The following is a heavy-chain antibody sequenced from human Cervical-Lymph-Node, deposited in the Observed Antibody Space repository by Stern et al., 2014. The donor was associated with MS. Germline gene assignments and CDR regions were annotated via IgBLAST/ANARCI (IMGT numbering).Heavy chain of an antibody. V-gene: IGHV1-46*01. D-gene: IGHD3-16*01. CDR1: GYTFTNYY. CDR2: INPNGSVT. J-gene: IGHJ4*02. Sequence: DQLVESGPEVKKPGASVMVSCKTSGYTFTNYYIHWVRQAPGQGLEWMGIINPNGSVTASAQKCQGRLTMTRDTSTTTVYMRLITLTSEDTAMYYCTRAVGGVGREWGQGTLVFVSS. CDR3: TRAVGGVGRE.